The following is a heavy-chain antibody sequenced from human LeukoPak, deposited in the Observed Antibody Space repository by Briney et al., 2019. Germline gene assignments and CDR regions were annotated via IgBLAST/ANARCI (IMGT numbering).Heavy chain of an antibody. J-gene: IGHJ4*02. CDR1: GFTISSYA. Sequence: TGGSLRLSCAASGFTISSYAVSWVRQAPGKGLEWVSAISGSGGSTYYADSVKGRFTISRDNPKNTLYLQMNSLRAEDTAVYYCAKKGMVRGVITNFDYWGQGTLVTVSS. CDR2: ISGSGGST. D-gene: IGHD3-10*01. CDR3: AKKGMVRGVITNFDY. V-gene: IGHV3-23*01.